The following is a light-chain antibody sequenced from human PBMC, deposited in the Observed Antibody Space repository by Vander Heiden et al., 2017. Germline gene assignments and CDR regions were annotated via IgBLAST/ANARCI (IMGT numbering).Light chain of an antibody. CDR1: TLGYKY. CDR2: QDS. J-gene: IGLJ2*01. Sequence: SYELTQPPSVSVPPGQPASLTRSGATLGYKYACWYQQKPRQSPGLVTDQDSKRPSGIPERFSGSNSGNTATLTISGTQAMDEADYYCQAWDSSTAHVVFGGGTKLTVL. CDR3: QAWDSSTAHVV. V-gene: IGLV3-1*01.